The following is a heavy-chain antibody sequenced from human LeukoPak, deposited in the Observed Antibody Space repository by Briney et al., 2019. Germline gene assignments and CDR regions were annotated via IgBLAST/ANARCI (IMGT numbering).Heavy chain of an antibody. CDR3: AKDSRGYSRGGFDY. CDR2: IGTAGDT. D-gene: IGHD5-18*01. CDR1: GFTFSSYE. V-gene: IGHV3-13*01. Sequence: GGSLRLSCSACGFTFSSYEVHGLPQPTGKGLEYVASIGTAGDTYYPGSVTGRFTISRENAKNSLYLPMNSLRAEDTALYYCAKDSRGYSRGGFDYWGQGTLVTVSS. J-gene: IGHJ4*02.